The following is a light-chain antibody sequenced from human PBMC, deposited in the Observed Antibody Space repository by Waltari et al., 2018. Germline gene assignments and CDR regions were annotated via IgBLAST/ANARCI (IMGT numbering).Light chain of an antibody. J-gene: IGKJ5*01. CDR3: QQYNNWPQT. CDR2: GAS. Sequence: EIVMTQSPAPLSVSPRELAALSCRASQSVSSNLAWYPQKPGQAPRLLIYGASTRATGIPARFSGSGSGTEFTLTISSLQSEDVAVYYCQQYNNWPQTFGQGTRLEIK. CDR1: QSVSSN. V-gene: IGKV3D-15*01.